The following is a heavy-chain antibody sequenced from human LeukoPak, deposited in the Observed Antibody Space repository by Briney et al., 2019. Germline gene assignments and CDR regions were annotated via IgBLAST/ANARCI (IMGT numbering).Heavy chain of an antibody. V-gene: IGHV4-34*01. CDR2: INHSGST. J-gene: IGHJ4*02. CDR1: GGSFSGYY. D-gene: IGHD6-19*01. Sequence: SETLSLTCAVYGGSFSGYYWSWIRQPPGKGLEWIGAINHSGSTNYNPSLKSRVTISVDTSKNQFSLKLSSVTAADTAVYYCARVSSSGWYDFDYWGQGTLVTVSS. CDR3: ARVSSSGWYDFDY.